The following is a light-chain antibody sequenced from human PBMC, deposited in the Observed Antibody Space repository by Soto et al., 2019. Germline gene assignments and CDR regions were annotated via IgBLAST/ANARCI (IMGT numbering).Light chain of an antibody. CDR3: QGLRR. V-gene: IGKV1-9*01. Sequence: DIPLTQSPSFLSASVGARVTITCRASQGISSYLAWYQQKPGKPRKLLIYAASTVQSGVPSRFSGSGSGTEFTLAIGRLQPEDFSTYYCQGLRRFGQGTKVEIK. CDR1: QGISSY. J-gene: IGKJ1*01. CDR2: AAS.